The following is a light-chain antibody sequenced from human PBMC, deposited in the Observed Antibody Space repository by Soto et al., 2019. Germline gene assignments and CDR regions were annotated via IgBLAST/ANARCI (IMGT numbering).Light chain of an antibody. Sequence: EIEMTQSPATLSVSPGERATISCRASQSVSSDLDWYQQKPGKAPRLLIYGASTRATGIPARFRGSGSGTEFILTIISLQSEDFEIYYCQQYNNWPITFGQGTRLEIK. CDR1: QSVSSD. CDR2: GAS. CDR3: QQYNNWPIT. J-gene: IGKJ5*01. V-gene: IGKV3-15*01.